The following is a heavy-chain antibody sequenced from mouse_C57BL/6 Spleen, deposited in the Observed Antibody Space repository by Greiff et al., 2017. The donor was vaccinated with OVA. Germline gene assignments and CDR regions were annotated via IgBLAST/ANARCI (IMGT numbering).Heavy chain of an antibody. Sequence: QVQLQQPGAELVRPGSSVKLSCKASGYTFTSYWMDWVKQRPGQGLEWIGNIYPSDSEPHYNQKFKDKATLTVDKSSSTAYMQLSSLTSEDSAVYYWARPDGYYGGAFAYWGQGTLVTVSA. J-gene: IGHJ3*01. CDR2: IYPSDSEP. D-gene: IGHD2-3*01. CDR3: ARPDGYYGGAFAY. V-gene: IGHV1-61*01. CDR1: GYTFTSYW.